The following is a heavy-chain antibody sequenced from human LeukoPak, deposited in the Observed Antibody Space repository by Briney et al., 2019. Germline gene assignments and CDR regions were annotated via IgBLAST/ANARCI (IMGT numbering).Heavy chain of an antibody. V-gene: IGHV4-59*01. CDR1: GGPISNYY. J-gene: IGHJ4*02. CDR2: IYYTGST. Sequence: PSETLSLTCTVSGGPISNYYWNWIRQPPGKGLEWIGYIYYTGSTNYNPSLKSRVTMSVDTSKNQFSLNLKSVTPEDTAVYYCARNLIPEQLVLNFWGQGTLVTVSS. D-gene: IGHD6-13*01. CDR3: ARNLIPEQLVLNF.